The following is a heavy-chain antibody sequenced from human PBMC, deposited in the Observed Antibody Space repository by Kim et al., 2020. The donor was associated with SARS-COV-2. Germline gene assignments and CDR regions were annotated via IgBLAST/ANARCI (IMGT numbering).Heavy chain of an antibody. CDR2: T. V-gene: IGHV4-39*01. Sequence: TDSDPSLTRRVTITGDTSKNQFSLILSSVTAAATAVYYCARRPVGRGFDYWGQGTLVTVSS. J-gene: IGHJ4*02. D-gene: IGHD1-26*01. CDR3: ARRPVGRGFDY.